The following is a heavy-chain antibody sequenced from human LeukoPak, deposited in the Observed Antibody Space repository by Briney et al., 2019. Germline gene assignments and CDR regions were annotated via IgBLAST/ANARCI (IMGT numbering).Heavy chain of an antibody. CDR3: ARLYDRSAYGAFDI. J-gene: IGHJ3*02. D-gene: IGHD3-22*01. V-gene: IGHV3-66*02. CDR1: GFTVSSNY. Sequence: PGGSLRLSCAASGFTVSSNYMGWVRQAPGEGLEWVSVLYSGGSTYYPDSVKGRFTISRDNSQNTLDLQMDSLRAEDTAVYYCARLYDRSAYGAFDIWGQGTMVTVSS. CDR2: LYSGGST.